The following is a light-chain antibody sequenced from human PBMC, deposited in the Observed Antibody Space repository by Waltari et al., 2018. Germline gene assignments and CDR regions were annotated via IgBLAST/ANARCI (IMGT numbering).Light chain of an antibody. CDR3: QQFGSSPLFT. CDR1: QSVSNNY. CDR2: DAS. J-gene: IGKJ3*01. V-gene: IGKV3D-20*01. Sequence: EIVFTQSPATLSLSPGERATLSCGASQSVSNNYLAWYQQRPGLAPRRLIYDASTRATGIPDRFSGSGSGTDFTLTISRLEPEDFAVYYCQQFGSSPLFTFGPGTKVDIK.